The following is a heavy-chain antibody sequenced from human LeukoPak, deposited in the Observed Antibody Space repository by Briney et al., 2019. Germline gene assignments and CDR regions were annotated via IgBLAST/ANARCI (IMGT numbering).Heavy chain of an antibody. CDR3: ARGMGDYYDSSGYYSLIWFDP. J-gene: IGHJ5*02. V-gene: IGHV1-18*01. Sequence: GASVKVSCKASGYTFTSYAMNWVRQAPGQGLEWMGWISAYNGNTNYAQKLQGRVTMTTDTSTSTAYMELRSLRSDDTAVYYCARGMGDYYDSSGYYSLIWFDPWGQGTLVTVSS. D-gene: IGHD3-22*01. CDR2: ISAYNGNT. CDR1: GYTFTSYA.